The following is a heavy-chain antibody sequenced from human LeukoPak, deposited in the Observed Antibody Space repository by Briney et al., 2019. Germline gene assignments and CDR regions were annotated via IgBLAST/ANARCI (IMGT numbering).Heavy chain of an antibody. D-gene: IGHD3-3*01. CDR2: ISWNSGSI. CDR1: GFTFDDYA. V-gene: IGHV3-9*01. Sequence: PGRSLRLSCAASGFTFDDYAMHWVRQAPGKGLEWVSGISWNSGSIGYADSVKGQFTISRDNAKNSLYLQMNSLRAEDTALYYCAKDGRTGSTMERYYDFWSGYYTAYYMDVWGKGTTVTVSS. CDR3: AKDGRTGSTMERYYDFWSGYYTAYYMDV. J-gene: IGHJ6*03.